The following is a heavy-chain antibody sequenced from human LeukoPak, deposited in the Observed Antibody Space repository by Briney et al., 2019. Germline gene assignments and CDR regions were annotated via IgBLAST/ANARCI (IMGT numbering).Heavy chain of an antibody. J-gene: IGHJ6*03. CDR1: GGSINSGSYY. CDR3: ARGPYYYMDV. CDR2: IYYSGST. Sequence: PSETLSLTCTFSGGSINSGSYYWGWIRQPPGKGLEWIGSIYYSGSTYYNPSLKSRVTISVDRSKNQFSLKLSSVTVADTAVYYCARGPYYYMDVWGKGTTVTVSS. V-gene: IGHV4-39*07.